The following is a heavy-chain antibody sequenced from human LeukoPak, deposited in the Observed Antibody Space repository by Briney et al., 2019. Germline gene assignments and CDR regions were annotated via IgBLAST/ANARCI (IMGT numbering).Heavy chain of an antibody. CDR2: IIPIFGIA. J-gene: IGHJ4*02. V-gene: IGHV1-69*04. D-gene: IGHD6-19*01. CDR3: ARDQGSSSGWLDY. CDR1: GGTFSSYA. Sequence: SVKVSCKASGGTFSSYAISWVRQAPGQGLEWMGRIIPIFGIANYAQKFQGRVTITADKSTSTAYMELSSLRSEDTAVHYCARDQGSSSGWLDYWGQGTLVTVSS.